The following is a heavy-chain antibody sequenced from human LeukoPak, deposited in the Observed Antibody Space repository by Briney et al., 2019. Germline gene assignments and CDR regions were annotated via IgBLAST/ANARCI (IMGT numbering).Heavy chain of an antibody. Sequence: GGSLRLSCAASGFTFSSYAMHWVRQAPGKGLEWVAVISYDGSNKYYADSVKGRFTISRDNSKNTLYLQMNSLRAEDTAVYYCARVLEAGPPAVYYFDYWGQGTLVTVSS. J-gene: IGHJ4*02. CDR2: ISYDGSNK. D-gene: IGHD1-1*01. CDR3: ARVLEAGPPAVYYFDY. CDR1: GFTFSSYA. V-gene: IGHV3-30*04.